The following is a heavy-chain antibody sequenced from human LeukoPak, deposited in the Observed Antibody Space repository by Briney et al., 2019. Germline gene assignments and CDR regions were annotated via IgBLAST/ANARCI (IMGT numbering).Heavy chain of an antibody. V-gene: IGHV4-34*01. CDR1: GASISNYY. Sequence: SETLSLTCTVSGASISNYYWSWIRQPPGKGLEWIGEINHSGSTNYNPSLKSRVTISVDTSKNQFSLKLSSVTAADTAVYYCARIVAARPRSMDVWGKGTTVTVSS. CDR3: ARIVAARPRSMDV. CDR2: INHSGST. J-gene: IGHJ6*03. D-gene: IGHD6-6*01.